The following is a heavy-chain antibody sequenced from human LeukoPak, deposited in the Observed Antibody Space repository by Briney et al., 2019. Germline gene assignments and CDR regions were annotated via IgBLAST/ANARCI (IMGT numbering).Heavy chain of an antibody. J-gene: IGHJ3*02. Sequence: GGSLRLSCAASGFTFDDYAMHWVRHAPGKGLEWVAVISYDGSNKYYADSVKGRFTISRDNSKNTLYLPMNSLRAEDTAVYYCARALWIQLDDAFDIWGQGTMVTVSS. CDR3: ARALWIQLDDAFDI. CDR1: GFTFDDYA. V-gene: IGHV3-30-3*01. D-gene: IGHD5-18*01. CDR2: ISYDGSNK.